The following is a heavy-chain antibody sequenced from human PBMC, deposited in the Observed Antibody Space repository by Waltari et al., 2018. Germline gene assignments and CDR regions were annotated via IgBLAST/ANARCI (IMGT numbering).Heavy chain of an antibody. J-gene: IGHJ4*02. CDR1: GYTFTSYA. V-gene: IGHV1-3*03. CDR2: INAGNGNT. CDR3: ARSGFGAAAGLFDY. D-gene: IGHD6-13*01. Sequence: QVQLVQSGAEVKKPAASVKVSCKASGYTFTSYAMNWVRQAPGQRLEWMGWINAGNGNTKYSQEFQGRVTITRDTSASTAYMELSSLRSEDMAVYYCARSGFGAAAGLFDYWGQGTLVTVSS.